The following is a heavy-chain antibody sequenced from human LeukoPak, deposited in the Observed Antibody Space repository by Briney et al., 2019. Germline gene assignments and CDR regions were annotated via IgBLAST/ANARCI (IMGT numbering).Heavy chain of an antibody. Sequence: PGGSLRLSCAASGFTFSSYEMNWVRQAPGKGLEWVSYISSSGSTIYYADSVKGRFTISRDNAKNSLYLQMNSLRAEDTAVYSCARALSGSFASYYYYYMDVWGKGTTVTISS. CDR1: GFTFSSYE. CDR2: ISSSGSTI. V-gene: IGHV3-48*03. J-gene: IGHJ6*03. D-gene: IGHD3-16*01. CDR3: ARALSGSFASYYYYYMDV.